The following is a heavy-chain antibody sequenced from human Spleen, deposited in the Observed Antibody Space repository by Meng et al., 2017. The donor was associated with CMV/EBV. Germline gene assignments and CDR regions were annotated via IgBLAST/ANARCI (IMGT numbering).Heavy chain of an antibody. CDR3: ARWGDIVGGNY. Sequence: ASVKVSCKASGYTFTGYYMHWVRQAPGQGLEWMGWINPNSGNTGYAQKFQGRVTMTRNTSISTAYMELSSLRSEDTAVYYCARWGDIVGGNYWGQGTLVTVSS. CDR1: GYTFTGYY. CDR2: INPNSGNT. V-gene: IGHV1-8*02. J-gene: IGHJ4*02. D-gene: IGHD2-15*01.